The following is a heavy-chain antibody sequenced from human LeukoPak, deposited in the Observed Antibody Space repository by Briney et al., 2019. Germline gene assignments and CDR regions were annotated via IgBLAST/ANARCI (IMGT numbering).Heavy chain of an antibody. CDR1: GYSISSGYY. CDR3: ARAPYDSSGYIDY. J-gene: IGHJ4*02. CDR2: IYHSGST. D-gene: IGHD3-22*01. V-gene: IGHV4-38-2*02. Sequence: PSETLSLTCTVSGYSISSGYYWGWIRQPPGKGLEWIGSIYHSGSTYYNPSLKSRVTISVDTSKNQFSLKLSSVTAADTAVYYCARAPYDSSGYIDYWGQGTLVTVSS.